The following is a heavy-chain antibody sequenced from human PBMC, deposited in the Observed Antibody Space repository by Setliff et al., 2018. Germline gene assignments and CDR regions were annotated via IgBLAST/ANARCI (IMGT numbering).Heavy chain of an antibody. CDR2: FFYSGDS. D-gene: IGHD7-27*01. Sequence: PSETLSLTCTVSGASINSHYWSWIRQPPGKGLEWIGLFFYSGDSRYNPSLKSRVTMSVDASRNQFSLKLSSMTAADTAVYYCARQPPLNWAIPFDLWGQGKRVTVS. CDR3: ARQPPLNWAIPFDL. V-gene: IGHV4-59*08. CDR1: GASINSHY. J-gene: IGHJ3*01.